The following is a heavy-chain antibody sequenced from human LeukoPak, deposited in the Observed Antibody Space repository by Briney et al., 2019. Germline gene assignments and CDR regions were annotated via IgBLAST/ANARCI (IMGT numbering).Heavy chain of an antibody. V-gene: IGHV3-53*01. CDR3: ARGGLLSRY. Sequence: PGGSLRLSCTVSGFTVSSNSMSWVRQAPGKGLEWVSFIYSGTIHYSDSVKGRFTISRDNAKNSLYLQMNSLRAEDTAVYYCARGGLLSRYWGQGTLVTVSS. CDR2: IYSGTI. CDR1: GFTVSSNS. D-gene: IGHD1-26*01. J-gene: IGHJ4*02.